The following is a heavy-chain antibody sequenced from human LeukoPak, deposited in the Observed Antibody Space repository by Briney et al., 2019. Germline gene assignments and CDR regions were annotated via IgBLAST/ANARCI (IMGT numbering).Heavy chain of an antibody. CDR3: AKALSSSWSFDY. V-gene: IGHV3-48*01. D-gene: IGHD6-13*01. J-gene: IGHJ4*02. CDR2: LSSSSSII. Sequence: GGSLRLSCAASGFTFSNYNMNWVRQAPGKGLEWVSFLSSSSSIISYADSVKGRFTISRDNSKNTLYLQMNSLRAEDTAVYYCAKALSSSWSFDYWGQGTLVTVSS. CDR1: GFTFSNYN.